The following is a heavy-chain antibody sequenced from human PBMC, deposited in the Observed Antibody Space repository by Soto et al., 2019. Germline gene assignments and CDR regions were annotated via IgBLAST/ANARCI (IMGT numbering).Heavy chain of an antibody. Sequence: QVQLVQSGAEVKKPGASVKVSCKASGYTFTSYAMHWVRQAPGQRLELMGWINAGNGNTKYSQKFQGRVTITRDTSASTAYMELSSLRSEDTAVYYCARDRDSSSWSENWFDPWGQGTLVTVSS. CDR1: GYTFTSYA. CDR2: INAGNGNT. J-gene: IGHJ5*02. D-gene: IGHD6-13*01. CDR3: ARDRDSSSWSENWFDP. V-gene: IGHV1-3*01.